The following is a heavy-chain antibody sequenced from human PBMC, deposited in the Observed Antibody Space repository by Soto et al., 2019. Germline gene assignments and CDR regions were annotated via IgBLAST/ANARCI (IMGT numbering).Heavy chain of an antibody. Sequence: GESLKISCKGSGDSFTSYWIGWARQMPGKGLEWMGIIYPGDSDTRYSPSFQGQVTISADKSISTAYLQWSSLKASDTAIYYCAKTAAGGKNYYGMDVWGQGTTVTVSS. CDR3: AKTAAGGKNYYGMDV. J-gene: IGHJ6*02. CDR1: GDSFTSYW. D-gene: IGHD6-13*01. V-gene: IGHV5-51*01. CDR2: IYPGDSDT.